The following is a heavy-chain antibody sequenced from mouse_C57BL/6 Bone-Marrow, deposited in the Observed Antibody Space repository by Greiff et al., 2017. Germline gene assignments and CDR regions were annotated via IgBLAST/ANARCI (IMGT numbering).Heavy chain of an antibody. D-gene: IGHD1-1*01. CDR3: ARGGTFITTVVGAY. Sequence: VQLQEPGAELVKPGASVKMSCKASGYTFTSYWITWVKQRPGQGLEWIGDIYPGSGSTNYNEKFKSKATLTVDTSSSTAYMQLSSLTSEDSAVYYCARGGTFITTVVGAYWGQGTLVTVSA. V-gene: IGHV1-55*01. CDR2: IYPGSGST. J-gene: IGHJ3*01. CDR1: GYTFTSYW.